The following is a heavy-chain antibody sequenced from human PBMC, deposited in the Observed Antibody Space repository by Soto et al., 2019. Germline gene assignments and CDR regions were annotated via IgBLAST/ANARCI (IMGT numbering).Heavy chain of an antibody. CDR2: IYSGGST. CDR1: GFTVSSNY. CDR3: ARAPYYYDSSGYGY. Sequence: GGSLRLSCAASGFTVSSNYMSWVRQAPGKGLEWVSVIYSGGSTYYADTVKGRFTISRDNSKNTLYLQMNSLRAEDTAVYYCARAPYYYDSSGYGYWGQGTLVTVSS. D-gene: IGHD3-22*01. V-gene: IGHV3-53*01. J-gene: IGHJ4*02.